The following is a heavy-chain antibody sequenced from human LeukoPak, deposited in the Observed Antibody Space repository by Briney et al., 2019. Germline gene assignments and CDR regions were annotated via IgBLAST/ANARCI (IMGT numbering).Heavy chain of an antibody. V-gene: IGHV3-30*18. CDR1: GFTFSSYG. D-gene: IGHD3-22*01. CDR3: AKDPNYYDSSGYYPDY. Sequence: GGSLRLSCAASGFTFSSYGMHWVRQAPGKGLEWVAVISYDGSNKYYADSVKGRFTISRDNSKNTLYPQMNSLRAEDTAVYYCAKDPNYYDSSGYYPDYWGQGTLVTVSS. CDR2: ISYDGSNK. J-gene: IGHJ4*02.